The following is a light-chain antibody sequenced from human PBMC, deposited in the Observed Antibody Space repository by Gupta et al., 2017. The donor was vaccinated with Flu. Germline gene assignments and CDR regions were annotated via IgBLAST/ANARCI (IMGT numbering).Light chain of an antibody. CDR1: QSVSSNS. V-gene: IGKV3-20*01. J-gene: IGKJ3*01. Sequence: EIVLPQSPGTLSLSPGERATLSCRAGQSVSSNSLAWYQQKPGQAPRLLIYGASSRATGIPARFSGSGSGTDFTLTISRLAPEDFAVYYCQQYGSSISTFGPGTKVDIK. CDR3: QQYGSSIST. CDR2: GAS.